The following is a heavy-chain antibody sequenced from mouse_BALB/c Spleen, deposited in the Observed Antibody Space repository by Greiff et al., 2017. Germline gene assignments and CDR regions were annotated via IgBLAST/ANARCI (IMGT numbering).Heavy chain of an antibody. V-gene: IGHV7-3*02. J-gene: IGHJ3*01. Sequence: EVHLVESGGGLVQPGGSLRLSCATSGFTFTDYYMSWVRQPPGKALEWLGFIRNKANGYTTEYSASVKGRFTISRDNSQSILYLQMNTLRAEDSATYYCARDLYDGYWGYWGQGTLVTVSA. CDR1: GFTFTDYY. D-gene: IGHD2-3*01. CDR2: IRNKANGYTT. CDR3: ARDLYDGYWGY.